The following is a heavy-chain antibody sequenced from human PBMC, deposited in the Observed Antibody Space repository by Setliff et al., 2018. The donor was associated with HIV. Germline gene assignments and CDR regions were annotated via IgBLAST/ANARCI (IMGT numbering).Heavy chain of an antibody. Sequence: PSETLSLTCNVSGGSISSYYWNWIRQPPGKGLEWIGYIDYSGSKNYNPSLTSRATMSMDTSKNQFNLKVTSVTAADTALYYCARVIGSGTFDSWGQGTLVTVSS. CDR3: ARVIGSGTFDS. CDR2: IDYSGSK. CDR1: GGSISSYY. V-gene: IGHV4-59*01. J-gene: IGHJ4*02. D-gene: IGHD3-10*01.